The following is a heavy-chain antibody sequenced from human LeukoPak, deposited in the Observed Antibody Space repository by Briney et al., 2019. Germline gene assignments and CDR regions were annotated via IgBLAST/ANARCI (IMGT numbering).Heavy chain of an antibody. CDR2: ISGSGDST. D-gene: IGHD1-26*01. CDR3: ARDPYNGSYGDDYYYYMDV. V-gene: IGHV3-23*01. CDR1: GFTFSSSV. J-gene: IGHJ6*03. Sequence: GGTLRLSCAASGFTFSSSVMSWVRQAPGKGLEWVSAISGSGDSTFYADSVKGRFTISRDNAKNSLSLQMNSLRAEDTAVYYCARDPYNGSYGDDYYYYMDVWGKGTTVTISS.